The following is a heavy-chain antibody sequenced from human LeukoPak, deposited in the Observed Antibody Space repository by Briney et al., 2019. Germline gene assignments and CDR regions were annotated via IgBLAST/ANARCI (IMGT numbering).Heavy chain of an antibody. D-gene: IGHD3-22*01. CDR2: ISGSGGST. V-gene: IGHV3-23*01. Sequence: GGSLRRSGAASGFTFSGYAMSWVRQAPGKGLEWVSAISGSGGSTYYADSVKGRFTISRDNSKNTLYLQMNSLRAEDTAVYYCAKGSGYYPEYFQHWGQGTLVTVSS. CDR1: GFTFSGYA. CDR3: AKGSGYYPEYFQH. J-gene: IGHJ1*01.